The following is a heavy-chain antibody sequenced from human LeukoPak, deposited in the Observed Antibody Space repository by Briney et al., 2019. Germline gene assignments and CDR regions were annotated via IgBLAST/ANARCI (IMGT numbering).Heavy chain of an antibody. J-gene: IGHJ6*02. CDR1: GFTISDYY. CDR3: ARRGKVNYYGMDV. Sequence: GGSLRLSCAASGFTISDYYMNWIRQAPGKGLEWVSYISSSGNTIYYADSVKGRFTISRDNPKNSLYLQMNSQRAEDTAVYYCARRGKVNYYGMDVWGQGTTVTVSS. D-gene: IGHD3-10*01. CDR2: ISSSGNTI. V-gene: IGHV3-11*01.